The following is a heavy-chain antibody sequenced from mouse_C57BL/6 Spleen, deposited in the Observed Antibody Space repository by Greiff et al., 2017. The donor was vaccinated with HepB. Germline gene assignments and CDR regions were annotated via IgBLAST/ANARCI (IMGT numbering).Heavy chain of an antibody. CDR2: INPNNGGT. V-gene: IGHV1-26*01. D-gene: IGHD1-1*01. CDR3: ARAHYYGSSYGEYYFDY. J-gene: IGHJ2*01. Sequence: EVQLQQSGPELVKPGASVKISCKASGYTFTDYYMNWVKQSHGKSLEWIGDINPNNGGTSYNQKFKGKATLTVDKSSSTAYMELRSLTSEDSAVYYCARAHYYGSSYGEYYFDYWGQGTTLTVSS. CDR1: GYTFTDYY.